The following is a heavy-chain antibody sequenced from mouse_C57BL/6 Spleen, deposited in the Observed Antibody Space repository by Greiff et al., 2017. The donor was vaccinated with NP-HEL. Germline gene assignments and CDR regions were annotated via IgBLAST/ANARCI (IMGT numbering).Heavy chain of an antibody. CDR2: IYPGDGDT. CDR3: ARYGSSPGWYFDV. V-gene: IGHV1-80*01. CDR1: GYAFSSYW. Sequence: VQLQESGAELVKPGASVKISCKASGYAFSSYWMNWVKQRPGKGLEWIGQIYPGDGDTNYNGKFKGKATLTADKSSSTAYMQLSSLTSEDSAVYFCARYGSSPGWYFDVWGTGTTVTVSS. D-gene: IGHD1-1*01. J-gene: IGHJ1*03.